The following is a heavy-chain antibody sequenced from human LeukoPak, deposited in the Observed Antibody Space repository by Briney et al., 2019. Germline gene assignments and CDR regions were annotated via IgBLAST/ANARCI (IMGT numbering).Heavy chain of an antibody. CDR3: AKDIRYSSSSGDAFDI. J-gene: IGHJ3*02. D-gene: IGHD6-6*01. Sequence: GGSLRLSCAASGFTFSSYAMSWVRQAPGKGLEWVSAISGSGGSTYYADSVKGRFTISRDNSKNTLYLQMNRLRAEDTAVYYCAKDIRYSSSSGDAFDIWGQGTMVTVSS. CDR2: ISGSGGST. V-gene: IGHV3-23*01. CDR1: GFTFSSYA.